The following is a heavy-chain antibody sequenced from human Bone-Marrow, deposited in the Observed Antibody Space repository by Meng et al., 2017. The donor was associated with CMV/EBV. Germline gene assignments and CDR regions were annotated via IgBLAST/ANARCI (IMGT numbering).Heavy chain of an antibody. J-gene: IGHJ4*02. Sequence: GESLKISCAASGFTFSSYWMHWVRQAPGKGLVWVSRINSDGSSTSYADSVKGRFTISRDNAKNTLYLQMNSLRAEDTAVYYCARGRTSYYDFWSGYPTWWVQGTLVTVSS. CDR2: INSDGSST. CDR3: ARGRTSYYDFWSGYPTW. D-gene: IGHD3-3*01. CDR1: GFTFSSYW. V-gene: IGHV3-74*01.